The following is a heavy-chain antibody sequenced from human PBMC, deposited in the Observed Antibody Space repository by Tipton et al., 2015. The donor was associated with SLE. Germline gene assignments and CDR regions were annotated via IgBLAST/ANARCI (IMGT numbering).Heavy chain of an antibody. J-gene: IGHJ2*01. V-gene: IGHV1-69*06. CDR2: IIPIFGTA. D-gene: IGHD6-13*01. CDR3: ARGIEAAAGSWYFDL. CDR1: GGTFSSYA. Sequence: QSGPEVKKPGSSVKVSCKASGGTFSSYAISWVRQAPGQGLEWMGGIIPIFGTANYAQKFQGRVTITADKSTSTAYMELSSLRSEDTAVYYCARGIEAAAGSWYFDLWGRGTLVTVSS.